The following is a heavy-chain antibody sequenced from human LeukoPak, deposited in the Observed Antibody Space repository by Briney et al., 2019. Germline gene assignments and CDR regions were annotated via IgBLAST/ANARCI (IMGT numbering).Heavy chain of an antibody. Sequence: ASVKVSCKASGYTFTSYYMHWVRQAPGQGLEWMGIINPSGGSTSYAQKFQGRVTMTRDMSTSTVYMELSSLRSEDTAVYYCARDIHHGGNIDYYYYMDVWGKGTTVTVSS. CDR1: GYTFTSYY. V-gene: IGHV1-46*01. D-gene: IGHD4-23*01. CDR2: INPSGGST. J-gene: IGHJ6*03. CDR3: ARDIHHGGNIDYYYYMDV.